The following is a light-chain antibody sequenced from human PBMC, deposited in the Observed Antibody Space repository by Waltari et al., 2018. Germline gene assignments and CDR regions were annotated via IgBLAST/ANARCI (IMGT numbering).Light chain of an antibody. Sequence: SSELTQDPAVSVALGQTVRITCQGDSLRSYYASWYQQKPGQAPVLFIYGKNNRPSGLPDRFSGSSSGNTASLTITGAQAEDEADYCCNSRDSSGNHVVFGGGTKLTVL. J-gene: IGLJ2*01. V-gene: IGLV3-19*01. CDR3: NSRDSSGNHVV. CDR2: GKN. CDR1: SLRSYY.